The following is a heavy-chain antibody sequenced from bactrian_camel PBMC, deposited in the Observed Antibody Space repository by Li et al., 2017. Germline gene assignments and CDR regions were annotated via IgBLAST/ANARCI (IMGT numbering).Heavy chain of an antibody. CDR2: IYNANGIA. CDR1: GRFYSSYC. D-gene: IGHD7*01. CDR3: ASSTFGPCNVMTSGAAPVDY. Sequence: VQLVESGGGSVQAGGSLRLSCGTSGRFYSSYCMGWFRQAPGKEREGVAAIYNANGIANYADSVKGRFTISRDGAGNTLYLQMNGLKPEDTAMYYCASSTFGPCNVMTSGAAPVDYRGPGTQVTVS. V-gene: IGHV3S1*01. J-gene: IGHJ4*01.